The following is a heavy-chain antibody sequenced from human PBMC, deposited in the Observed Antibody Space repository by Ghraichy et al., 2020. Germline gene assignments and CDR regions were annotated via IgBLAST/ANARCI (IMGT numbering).Heavy chain of an antibody. CDR2: ISGSGGST. Sequence: GGSLRLSCAASGFTFSSYAMSWVRQAPGKGLEWVSAISGSGGSTYYADSVKGRFTISRDNSKNTLYLQMNSLRAEDTAVYYCAKDYDFWSGYFSNFDYWGQGTLVTVSS. D-gene: IGHD3-3*01. J-gene: IGHJ4*02. CDR1: GFTFSSYA. CDR3: AKDYDFWSGYFSNFDY. V-gene: IGHV3-23*01.